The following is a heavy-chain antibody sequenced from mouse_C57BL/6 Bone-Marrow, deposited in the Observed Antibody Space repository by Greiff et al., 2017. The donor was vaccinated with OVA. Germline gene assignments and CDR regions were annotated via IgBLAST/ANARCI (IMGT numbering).Heavy chain of an antibody. J-gene: IGHJ1*03. CDR1: GYTFTSYG. Sequence: HVQLQQSGAELARPGASVKLSCKASGYTFTSYGISWVKQRTGQGLEWIGEIYPRSGNTYYNEKFKGKATLTADKSSSTAYMELRSLTSEDSAVYFCARPPYYYGNYGTWYFDVWGTGTTVTVSS. V-gene: IGHV1-81*01. D-gene: IGHD2-1*01. CDR2: IYPRSGNT. CDR3: ARPPYYYGNYGTWYFDV.